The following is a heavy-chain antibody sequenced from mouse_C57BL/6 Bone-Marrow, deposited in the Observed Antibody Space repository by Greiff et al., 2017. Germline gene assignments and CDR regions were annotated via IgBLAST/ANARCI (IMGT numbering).Heavy chain of an antibody. D-gene: IGHD4-1*01. CDR3: ARSGPLGRSFDD. Sequence: QVQLQQPGAELVKPGASVKMSCKASGYTFTSYWITWVKQRPGQGLEWIGDIYPTSGRTNYNETFKSKAILTVETSSNPAYMHLSILTSEDSAVFYCARSGPLGRSFDDGGQGTTLTVSS. CDR1: GYTFTSYW. V-gene: IGHV1-55*01. CDR2: IYPTSGRT. J-gene: IGHJ2*01.